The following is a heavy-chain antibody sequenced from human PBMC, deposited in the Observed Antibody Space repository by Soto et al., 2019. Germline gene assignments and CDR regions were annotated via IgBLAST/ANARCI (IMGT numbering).Heavy chain of an antibody. D-gene: IGHD6-19*01. Sequence: GESLKISCKGSGYSFTSYWIGWVRQMPGKGLEWMGIIYPGDSDTRYSPSFQGQVTISADKSISTAYLQWSSLKASDTAMYYCARHGGSGWFSFSTYYFDYWGQGTLVTVSS. J-gene: IGHJ4*02. V-gene: IGHV5-51*01. CDR1: GYSFTSYW. CDR3: ARHGGSGWFSFSTYYFDY. CDR2: IYPGDSDT.